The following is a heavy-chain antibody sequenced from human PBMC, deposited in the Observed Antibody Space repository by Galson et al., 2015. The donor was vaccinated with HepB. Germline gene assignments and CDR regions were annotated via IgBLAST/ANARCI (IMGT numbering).Heavy chain of an antibody. J-gene: IGHJ4*02. V-gene: IGHV4-61*01. D-gene: IGHD3-16*01. CDR2: VHSSGST. CDR3: AREGGY. CDR1: GDSVSGGSHF. Sequence: QVQLQESGPGLVKPSETLPLICKVSGDSVSGGSHFWTWIRQPPGKRLEWMGYVHSSGSTDYNPSLKSRVTMSLDRANNQVSLGLTCVTAADTAVYFCAREGGYWGRGILVTVSS.